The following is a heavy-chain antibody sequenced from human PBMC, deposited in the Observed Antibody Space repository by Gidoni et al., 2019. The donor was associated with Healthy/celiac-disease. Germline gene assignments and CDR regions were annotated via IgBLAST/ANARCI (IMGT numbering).Heavy chain of an antibody. D-gene: IGHD4-17*01. CDR1: GGSISSSSYY. Sequence: QLQLQESGPGLVKPSETLSLTCTVPGGSISSSSYYWGWIRQPPGKGLEWIGSIYYSGSTYYNPSLKSRVTISVDTSKNQFSLKLSSVTAADTAVYYCARQFNYGDYPAFDYWGQGTLVTVSS. V-gene: IGHV4-39*01. CDR2: IYYSGST. J-gene: IGHJ4*02. CDR3: ARQFNYGDYPAFDY.